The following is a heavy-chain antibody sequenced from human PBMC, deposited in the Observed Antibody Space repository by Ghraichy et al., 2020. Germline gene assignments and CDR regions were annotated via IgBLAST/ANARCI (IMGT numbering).Heavy chain of an antibody. D-gene: IGHD1-26*01. CDR2: ISGSGGNT. Sequence: GSLRLSCAASGFTFSSYVMSWVRQAPGKGLEWVSAISGSGGNTYYADSVKGRFTISRDNSKNTLYLQMNSLRAEDTAVYYCAKDRVGTTKLYYFDYWGQGTLVTVSS. CDR3: AKDRVGTTKLYYFDY. J-gene: IGHJ4*02. V-gene: IGHV3-23*01. CDR1: GFTFSSYV.